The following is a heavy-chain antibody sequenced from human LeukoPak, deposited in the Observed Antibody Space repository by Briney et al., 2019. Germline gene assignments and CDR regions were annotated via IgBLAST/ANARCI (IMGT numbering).Heavy chain of an antibody. Sequence: GGSLRLSCAASGFTFSSYGMHWVRQAPGKGLEWVSSISSSSSYIYYADSVKGRFTISRDNAKNSLYLQMNSLRAEDTAVYYCARDRLMTTVTTSWFDPWGQGTLVTVSS. V-gene: IGHV3-21*01. D-gene: IGHD4-11*01. J-gene: IGHJ5*02. CDR3: ARDRLMTTVTTSWFDP. CDR2: ISSSSSYI. CDR1: GFTFSSYG.